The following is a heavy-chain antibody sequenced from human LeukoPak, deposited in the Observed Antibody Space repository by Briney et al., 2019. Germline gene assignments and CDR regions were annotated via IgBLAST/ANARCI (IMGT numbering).Heavy chain of an antibody. CDR2: IYYSGST. Sequence: SETLSLTCTVSGGSISSGGYYWSWIRQHPGKGLEWIGYIYYSGSTYYNPSLKSRVTISVDTSKNQFSLKLSSVTAADTAVYYCGRYVTTCGGMDVWGQGTTVTVSS. D-gene: IGHD4-17*01. J-gene: IGHJ6*02. CDR1: GGSISSGGYY. V-gene: IGHV4-31*03. CDR3: GRYVTTCGGMDV.